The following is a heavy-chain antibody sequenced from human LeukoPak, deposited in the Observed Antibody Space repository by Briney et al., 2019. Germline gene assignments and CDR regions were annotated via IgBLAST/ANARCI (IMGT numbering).Heavy chain of an antibody. CDR3: AKGFRPYSSVWYGQNYFDY. J-gene: IGHJ4*02. D-gene: IGHD6-19*01. CDR1: GFTFSKYS. V-gene: IGHV3-30*18. CDR2: ISYDGSNK. Sequence: PGGSLRLSCAASGFTFSKYSMNWVRQAPGKGLEWVSVISYDGSNKYCADSVKGRFTISRDNSKNTLYLQMNSLRAEDTAVYYCAKGFRPYSSVWYGQNYFDYGGQGTLVTVSS.